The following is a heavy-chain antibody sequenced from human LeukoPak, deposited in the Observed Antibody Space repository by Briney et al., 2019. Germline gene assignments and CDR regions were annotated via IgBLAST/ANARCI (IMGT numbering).Heavy chain of an antibody. V-gene: IGHV3-21*01. Sequence: AGGSLRLSCAASGFTFSSYSINWVRQAPGKGLEWVSSISSSGSYIYYADSVKGRFTISRDNAKNSLYLQMNSLRAEDTAVYYCARLTKGYCTNGVCRGFDPWGQGTLVTVSS. D-gene: IGHD2-8*01. CDR3: ARLTKGYCTNGVCRGFDP. J-gene: IGHJ5*02. CDR2: ISSSGSYI. CDR1: GFTFSSYS.